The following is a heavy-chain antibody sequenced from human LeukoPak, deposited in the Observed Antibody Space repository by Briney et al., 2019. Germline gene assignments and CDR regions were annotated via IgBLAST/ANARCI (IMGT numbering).Heavy chain of an antibody. CDR3: ARPSYCSGGSCSFDY. V-gene: IGHV5-51*01. Sequence: GESLKISCKGSGYSFTSYWIGWVRQMPGKGLGWMGIIYPGDSDTRYSPSFQGQVTISADKSISTAYLQWSSLKASDTAMYYCARPSYCSGGSCSFDYWGQGTLVTVSS. D-gene: IGHD2-15*01. CDR1: GYSFTSYW. J-gene: IGHJ4*02. CDR2: IYPGDSDT.